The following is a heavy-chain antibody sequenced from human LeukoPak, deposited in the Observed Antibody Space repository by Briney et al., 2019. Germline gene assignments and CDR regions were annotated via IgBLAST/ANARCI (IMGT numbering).Heavy chain of an antibody. Sequence: REASVKVSCKASGYTFTSYGISWVRQAPGQGLEWMGWISAYNGNTNYAQKLQGRVTMTTDTSTSTAYMELRSLRSDDTAVYYCARGLLWFGEFRYFDYWGQGTLVTVSS. CDR1: GYTFTSYG. CDR3: ARGLLWFGEFRYFDY. D-gene: IGHD3-10*01. V-gene: IGHV1-18*01. J-gene: IGHJ4*02. CDR2: ISAYNGNT.